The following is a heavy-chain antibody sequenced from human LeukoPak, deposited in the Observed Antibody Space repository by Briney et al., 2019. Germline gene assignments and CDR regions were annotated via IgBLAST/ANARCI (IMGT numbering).Heavy chain of an antibody. CDR1: GYSFSNYW. V-gene: IGHV5-51*01. CDR2: IYPGDSDT. Sequence: GESLKISCKASGYSFSNYWIGWVRQMPGKGLKWMGVIYPGDSDTRYSPSFQGQVTISADQSISTAYLQWSSLKASDSAMYYCARRGIRGEFTGYWGQGTLVTVSS. D-gene: IGHD3-10*01. CDR3: ARRGIRGEFTGY. J-gene: IGHJ4*02.